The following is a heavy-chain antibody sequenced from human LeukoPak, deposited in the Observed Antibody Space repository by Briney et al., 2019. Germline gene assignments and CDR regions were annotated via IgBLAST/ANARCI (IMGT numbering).Heavy chain of an antibody. V-gene: IGHV1-8*03. D-gene: IGHD6-6*01. CDR2: MNPNSGNT. Sequence: GASVKVSCKASGYTFTSYDINWVRQATGQGLEWMGWMNPNSGNTGYAQKFQGRVTITRNTSISTAYMELSSLRSEDTAVYYCARVTDLAARDLDYWGQGTLVTVSS. CDR1: GYTFTSYD. CDR3: ARVTDLAARDLDY. J-gene: IGHJ4*02.